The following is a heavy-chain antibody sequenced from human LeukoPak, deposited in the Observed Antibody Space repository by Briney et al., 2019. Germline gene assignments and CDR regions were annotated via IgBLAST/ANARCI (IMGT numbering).Heavy chain of an antibody. J-gene: IGHJ6*03. D-gene: IGHD3-10*01. Sequence: SETLSLTCTVSGGSISSGSYYWSWIRQPAGKGLEWIGRIYTGGSTNYNPSLKSRVTISVDTSKNQFSLKLSSVTAADTAVYYCARDRVMVRALPHYYYYMDVWGKGTTVTVSS. V-gene: IGHV4-61*02. CDR3: ARDRVMVRALPHYYYYMDV. CDR2: IYTGGST. CDR1: GGSISSGSYY.